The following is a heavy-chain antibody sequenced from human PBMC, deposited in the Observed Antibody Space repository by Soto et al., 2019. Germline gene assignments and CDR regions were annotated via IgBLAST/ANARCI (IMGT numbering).Heavy chain of an antibody. CDR3: ARRPELGTAESYYSMDV. CDR1: GYTFSGYY. Sequence: QVQLVQSGAEVKKPGASVKVSCKASGYTFSGYYMHWVRQAPGQGLEWMGWINPNSGGTNYAQRFQGRVTMTRHTSINTAYMELSCLRSDDTAVYYCARRPELGTAESYYSMDVWGQGTTVTVSS. CDR2: INPNSGGT. V-gene: IGHV1-2*02. D-gene: IGHD1-26*01. J-gene: IGHJ6*02.